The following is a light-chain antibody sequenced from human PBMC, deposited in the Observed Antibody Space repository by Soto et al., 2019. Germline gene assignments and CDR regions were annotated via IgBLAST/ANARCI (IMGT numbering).Light chain of an antibody. Sequence: DIQMSQSPSTLSASVGDRVTITCRASQSSSTWLAWFQQKPGKAPKLLIYDASSLEGGGPSRLSGSGAGTEFTLRISNRQHDDFATYYCHQYNSYSRYTFGQGTKLDIK. V-gene: IGKV1-5*01. J-gene: IGKJ2*01. CDR1: QSSSTW. CDR2: DAS. CDR3: HQYNSYSRYT.